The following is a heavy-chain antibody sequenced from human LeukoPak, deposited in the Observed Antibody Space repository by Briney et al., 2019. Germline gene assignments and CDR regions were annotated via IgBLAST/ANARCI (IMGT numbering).Heavy chain of an antibody. J-gene: IGHJ4*02. CDR2: INHSGST. Sequence: SETLSLTCAVYGGSLSGYYWSWIRQPPGKGLEWIGEINHSGSTNYSPSLKSRVTISVDTSKNQFSLKLSSATAADTAVYYCARGTGSIVVVPAAMFRGYYYFDYWGQGTLVTVSS. CDR3: ARGTGSIVVVPAAMFRGYYYFDY. CDR1: GGSLSGYY. V-gene: IGHV4-34*01. D-gene: IGHD2-2*01.